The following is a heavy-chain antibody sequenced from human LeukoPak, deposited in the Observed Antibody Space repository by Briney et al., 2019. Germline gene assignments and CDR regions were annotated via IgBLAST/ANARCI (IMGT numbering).Heavy chain of an antibody. D-gene: IGHD6-13*01. V-gene: IGHV4-38-2*01. Sequence: SETLSLTCAVSGYSISSGYYWGWIRQPPGKGLKWIGEINHSGSTNYNPSLKSRVTISVDTSKNQFSLKLSSVTAADTAVYYCARGRQQNSWGQGTLVTVSS. CDR3: ARGRQQNS. CDR2: INHSGST. J-gene: IGHJ4*02. CDR1: GYSISSGYY.